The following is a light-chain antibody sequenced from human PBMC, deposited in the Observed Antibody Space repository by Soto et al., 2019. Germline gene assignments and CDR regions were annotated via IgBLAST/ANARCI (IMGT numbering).Light chain of an antibody. Sequence: QSALPQPASVSWSPGQSITISCTGTSRDIGTSNLVSWYQQYPGKAPKLMIYEVTKRPSGISSRFSGSKSGNTASLTISGLQPEDEADYYCFSYTGIFTSLFVFGTGTKVTVL. CDR2: EVT. V-gene: IGLV2-23*02. J-gene: IGLJ1*01. CDR1: SRDIGTSNL. CDR3: FSYTGIFTSLFV.